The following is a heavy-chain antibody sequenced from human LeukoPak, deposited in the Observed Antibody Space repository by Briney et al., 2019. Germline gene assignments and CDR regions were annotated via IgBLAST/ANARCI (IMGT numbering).Heavy chain of an antibody. Sequence: GGSLRLSCAASGFTFSSYWMSWVRQAPGKGLEWVANIKQDGSEKYYVDSVKGRFTISRDNAKNSLYLHMHSLRAGDTAVYYCAKGSKLVVITRDHYMAVWGKGTTVTISS. CDR2: IKQDGSEK. CDR1: GFTFSSYW. J-gene: IGHJ6*03. D-gene: IGHD3-22*01. CDR3: AKGSKLVVITRDHYMAV. V-gene: IGHV3-7*01.